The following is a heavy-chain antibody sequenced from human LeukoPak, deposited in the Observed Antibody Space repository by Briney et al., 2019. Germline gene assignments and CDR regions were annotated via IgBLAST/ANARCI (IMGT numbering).Heavy chain of an antibody. CDR3: ARGGDYGDYEADY. J-gene: IGHJ4*02. D-gene: IGHD4-17*01. V-gene: IGHV4-34*01. CDR2: INHSGST. CDR1: GGSFSGYY. Sequence: KPSETLSLTCAVYGGSFSGYYWSWIRQPPGKGLEWIGEINHSGSTNYNPSLKSRVTISVDTSKNQFSLKLSSVTAADTAVCYCARGGDYGDYEADYWGQGTLVTVSS.